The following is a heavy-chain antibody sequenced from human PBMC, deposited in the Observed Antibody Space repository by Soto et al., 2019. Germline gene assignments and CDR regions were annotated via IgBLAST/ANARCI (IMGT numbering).Heavy chain of an antibody. Sequence: SETLSLTCTVSGGSISSSSYYWGWIRQPPGKGLEWIGSIYYSGSTYYNPSLKSRVTISVDTSKNQFSLKLSSVTAADTTVYYCASSGSYLSRWFGPWGQGTLVTAPQ. CDR3: ASSGSYLSRWFGP. CDR1: GGSISSSSYY. CDR2: IYYSGST. J-gene: IGHJ5*02. V-gene: IGHV4-39*01. D-gene: IGHD1-26*01.